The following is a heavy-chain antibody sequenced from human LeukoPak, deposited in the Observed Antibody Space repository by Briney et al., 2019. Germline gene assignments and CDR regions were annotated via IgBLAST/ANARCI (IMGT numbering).Heavy chain of an antibody. CDR2: ISSSGSTI. V-gene: IGHV3-48*04. D-gene: IGHD6-19*01. Sequence: GGSLRLSCAASGFTFSSYAMSWVRQAPGKGLEWVSYISSSGSTIYYADSVKGRFTISRDNAKNSLYLQMNSLRAEDTAVYYCARDKYSSGWYPYFDYWGQGTLVTVSS. J-gene: IGHJ4*02. CDR1: GFTFSSYA. CDR3: ARDKYSSGWYPYFDY.